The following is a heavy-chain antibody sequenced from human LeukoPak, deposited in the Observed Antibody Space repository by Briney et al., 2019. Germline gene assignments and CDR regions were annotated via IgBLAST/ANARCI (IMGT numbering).Heavy chain of an antibody. V-gene: IGHV3-23*01. J-gene: IGHJ5*02. Sequence: PGGSLRLSCAASGFTFSSYAMSWVRQAPGKGLEWVSAISGSGGSTYYADSVKGRFTISRDNSKNTLYLQMNSLRAEDTAVYYCANALRGYCSSTSCYTGNWLDPWGQGTLVTVSS. CDR1: GFTFSSYA. CDR3: ANALRGYCSSTSCYTGNWLDP. D-gene: IGHD2-2*02. CDR2: ISGSGGST.